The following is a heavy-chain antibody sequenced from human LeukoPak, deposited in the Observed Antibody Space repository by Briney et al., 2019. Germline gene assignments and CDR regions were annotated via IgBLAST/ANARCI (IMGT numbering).Heavy chain of an antibody. CDR2: IKQDGSEK. Sequence: TGGSLRFSCAASGFTFSNYWMSWVRQAPGKGLEWVANIKQDGSEKYYVNSVKGRFTISRDNAKNSLYLQMNSLRAEDTAIYFCAREDDWNYEDYWGQGTLVTVSS. V-gene: IGHV3-7*01. CDR1: GFTFSNYW. D-gene: IGHD1-7*01. J-gene: IGHJ4*02. CDR3: AREDDWNYEDY.